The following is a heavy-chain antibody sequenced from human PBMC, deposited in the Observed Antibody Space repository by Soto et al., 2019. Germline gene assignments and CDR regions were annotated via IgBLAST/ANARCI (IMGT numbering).Heavy chain of an antibody. Sequence: ASVKVSCKVSGYTLTELAMHWVRQAPGKGLEWMGGFDPEDGETIYAQKFQGRVTMTEDTSTDTAYMELSSLRSEDTAVYYCATSIAAAGTDFDYWGQGTLVTVSS. J-gene: IGHJ4*02. CDR1: GYTLTELA. D-gene: IGHD6-13*01. CDR3: ATSIAAAGTDFDY. CDR2: FDPEDGET. V-gene: IGHV1-24*01.